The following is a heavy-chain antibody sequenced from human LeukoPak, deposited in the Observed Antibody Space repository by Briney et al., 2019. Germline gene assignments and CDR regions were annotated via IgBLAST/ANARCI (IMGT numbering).Heavy chain of an antibody. V-gene: IGHV3-33*01. Sequence: SGGSLRLSCAASGFTFSSYGMHWVRQAPGKGLERVAVIWYDGSNKYYADSVKGRFTISRDNSKNTLYLQINSLRAEDTAVYYCARDTPSDIVVVPAAETPAGATPEGGADSSAFDYWGQGTLVTVPS. CDR1: GFTFSSYG. D-gene: IGHD2-2*01. CDR3: ARDTPSDIVVVPAAETPAGATPEGGADSSAFDY. J-gene: IGHJ4*02. CDR2: IWYDGSNK.